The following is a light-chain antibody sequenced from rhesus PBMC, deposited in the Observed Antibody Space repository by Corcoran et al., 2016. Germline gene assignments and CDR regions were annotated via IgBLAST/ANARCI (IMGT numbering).Light chain of an antibody. V-gene: IGKV1-38*01. CDR3: QQRNNYP. Sequence: DIQLTQSPSSLSASVGDRVTITRRASQGISSYLAWYQQKSGKAPKLLIYDASNLQCGVPSRFSGSGSGTEFTLTCSSLQPADFANYSCQQRNNYPFDGGTKVGI. J-gene: IGKJ4*01. CDR1: QGISSY. CDR2: DAS.